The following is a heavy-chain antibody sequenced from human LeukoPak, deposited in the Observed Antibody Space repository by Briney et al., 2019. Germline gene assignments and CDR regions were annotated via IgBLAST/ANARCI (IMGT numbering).Heavy chain of an antibody. CDR1: GFTFSSYA. J-gene: IGHJ4*02. D-gene: IGHD1-20*01. V-gene: IGHV3-23*01. Sequence: PGGSLRLSCAASGFTFSSYAMSWVRQAPGKGLEWVSAISGSGGSTYYADSVKGRFTISRDNSENTLYLQMNSLRAEDTAVYYCARDNWNDGVGFDFWGQGTLVTVSS. CDR2: ISGSGGST. CDR3: ARDNWNDGVGFDF.